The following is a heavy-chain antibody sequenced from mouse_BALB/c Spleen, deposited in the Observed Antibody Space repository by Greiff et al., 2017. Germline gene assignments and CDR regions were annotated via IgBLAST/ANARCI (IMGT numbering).Heavy chain of an antibody. J-gene: IGHJ4*01. D-gene: IGHD3-1*01. CDR2: ISSGGGST. CDR3: ARTGTYYYAMDY. V-gene: IGHV5-12-1*01. Sequence: EVKLMEFGGGLVKPGGSLKLSCAAPGFVFSSYDMSGVRQTPEKRLEWVAYISSGGGSTYYPDTVKARFTISRDNAKNTLYLQMSSLKSEDTAMYYCARTGTYYYAMDYWGQGTSVTVSS. CDR1: GFVFSSYD.